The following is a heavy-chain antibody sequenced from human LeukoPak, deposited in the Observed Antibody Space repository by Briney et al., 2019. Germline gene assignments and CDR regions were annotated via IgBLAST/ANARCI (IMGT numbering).Heavy chain of an antibody. CDR2: ISSSSSYI. D-gene: IGHD3-22*01. J-gene: IGHJ3*01. CDR3: AKVDYYDSSGPEE. V-gene: IGHV3-21*01. CDR1: GFTFSSYS. Sequence: GGSLRLSCAASGFTFSSYSMNWVRQAPGKGLEWVSSISSSSSYIYYADSVKGRFTISRDNSKNTLYLQMNSLRAEDTAVYYCAKVDYYDSSGPEEWGQGTMVTVSS.